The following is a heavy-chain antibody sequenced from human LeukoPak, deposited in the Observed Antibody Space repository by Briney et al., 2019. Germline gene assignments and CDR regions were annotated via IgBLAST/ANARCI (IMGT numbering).Heavy chain of an antibody. CDR2: IGNSGDRT. Sequence: GGSLRLSCAAYGFTFSSYAMSWVRQAPGKGPEWVSGIGNSGDRTFYADSVKGRFTISRDNSKNTLYLQMNSLRVEDTALYYCAKGGVWGQGIAVTVSS. J-gene: IGHJ6*02. CDR1: GFTFSSYA. V-gene: IGHV3-23*01. CDR3: AKGGV.